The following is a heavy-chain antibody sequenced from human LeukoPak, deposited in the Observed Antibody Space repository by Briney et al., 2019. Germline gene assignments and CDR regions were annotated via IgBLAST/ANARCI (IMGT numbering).Heavy chain of an antibody. CDR2: IKSKTDGGTT. J-gene: IGHJ4*02. CDR1: GFTFSNAW. D-gene: IGHD1-26*01. V-gene: IGHV3-15*01. Sequence: GGSLRLSCAASGFTFSNAWMSWVRQAPGKGLEWVGRIKSKTDGGTTDYAAPVQGRFTISRDDSKNTLYLQMNSLKTEDTAVYYCTTDSGSYLIFDYWGQGTLVTVSS. CDR3: TTDSGSYLIFDY.